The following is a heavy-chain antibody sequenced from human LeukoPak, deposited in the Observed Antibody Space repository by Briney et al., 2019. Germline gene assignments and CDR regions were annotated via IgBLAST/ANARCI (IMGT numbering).Heavy chain of an antibody. CDR3: ARDVGKIGVAGGY. CDR2: IYSGGDT. D-gene: IGHD6-19*01. Sequence: PGGSLRLSCTSSGFIFSYYSMNWVRQAPGKGLEWVSVIYSGGDTYYADSVRGRFTISRDNSKNTLYLQMNSLRAEDTAVYFCARDVGKIGVAGGYWGQGTLVTVSS. V-gene: IGHV3-66*01. CDR1: GFIFSYYS. J-gene: IGHJ4*02.